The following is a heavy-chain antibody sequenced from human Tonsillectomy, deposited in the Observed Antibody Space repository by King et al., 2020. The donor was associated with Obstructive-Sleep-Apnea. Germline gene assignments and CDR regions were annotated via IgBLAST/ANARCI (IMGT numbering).Heavy chain of an antibody. V-gene: IGHV3-23*04. J-gene: IGHJ3*02. D-gene: IGHD3-16*01. CDR2: ISGSGGST. CDR1: GFTFSSYA. CDR3: AKVRTMFGGAMRDAFDI. Sequence: QLVQSGGGLVQPGGSLRLSCAASGFTFSSYAMSWVRQAPGKGLEWVSAISGSGGSTYYADSVKVRFTISGDNSKNTLYLQMNSLRAEDTAVYYCAKVRTMFGGAMRDAFDIWGQGTMVTVSS.